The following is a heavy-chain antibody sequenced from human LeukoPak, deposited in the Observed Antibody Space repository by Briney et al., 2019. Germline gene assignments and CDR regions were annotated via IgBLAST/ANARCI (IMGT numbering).Heavy chain of an antibody. CDR1: GFTFSSYA. D-gene: IGHD3-22*01. V-gene: IGHV3-23*01. CDR2: ISGSGGST. Sequence: GGSLRLACAASGFTFSSYAMSWVRQAPGKGLEWGSAISGSGGSTYYADSVKGRFTISRDNSKNTLYLQMNSLRAEDTAVYYCAKSTVIVVVPSGWFDPWGQGTLVTVSS. J-gene: IGHJ5*02. CDR3: AKSTVIVVVPSGWFDP.